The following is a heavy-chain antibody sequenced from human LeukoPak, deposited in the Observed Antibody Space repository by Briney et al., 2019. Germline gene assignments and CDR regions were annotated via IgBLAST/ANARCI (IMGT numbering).Heavy chain of an antibody. V-gene: IGHV4-39*01. CDR1: GGSISSSSYY. D-gene: IGHD6-13*01. J-gene: IGHJ4*02. CDR3: VSSWYVPFDY. Sequence: SETLSLTCTVSGGSISSSSYYWGWIRQPPGKGLEWIGSIYYSGSTYYNPSLKSRVTISVDTSKNQFSLKLSSVTAADTAVYYCVSSWYVPFDYWGQGTLVTISS. CDR2: IYYSGST.